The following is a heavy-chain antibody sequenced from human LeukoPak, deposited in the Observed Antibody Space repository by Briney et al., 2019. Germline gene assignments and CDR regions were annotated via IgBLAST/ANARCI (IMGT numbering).Heavy chain of an antibody. D-gene: IGHD6-13*01. Sequence: SETLSLTCTVSGGSISSYYWSWIRQPPGKGLEWIGYIYYSGNTNYNPSLKSRVTISVDPSKNQFSLKLSSVTAADTAVYYCAREVGIAAAGQVYFDYWGQGTLVTVSS. CDR2: IYYSGNT. CDR1: GGSISSYY. V-gene: IGHV4-59*01. CDR3: AREVGIAAAGQVYFDY. J-gene: IGHJ4*02.